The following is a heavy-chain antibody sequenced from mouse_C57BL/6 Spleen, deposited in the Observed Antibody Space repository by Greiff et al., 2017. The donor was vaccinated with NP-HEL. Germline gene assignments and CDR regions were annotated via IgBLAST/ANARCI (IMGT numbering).Heavy chain of an antibody. D-gene: IGHD1-1*01. Sequence: QVQLKQSGAELVRPGASVTLSCKASGYTFTDYEMHWVKQTPVHGLEWIGAIDPETGGTAYNQKFKGKAILTADKSSSTAYMELRSLTSEDSAVYYCTRGGYGSSYAYWGQGTLVTVSA. CDR3: TRGGYGSSYAY. CDR2: IDPETGGT. V-gene: IGHV1-15*01. CDR1: GYTFTDYE. J-gene: IGHJ3*01.